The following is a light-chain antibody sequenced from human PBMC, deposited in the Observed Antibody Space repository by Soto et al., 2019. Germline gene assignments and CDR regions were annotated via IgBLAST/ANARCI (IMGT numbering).Light chain of an antibody. J-gene: IGLJ1*01. Sequence: QSALTQPASVSGSPGESITISCTGTSSDVGGYNYVSWYQQHPGKAPKLMIYDVINRPSGVSNRFPGSKSGNTASLTISGLHAEDEADYYCSSYISSSPYVFGTGTKLTVL. CDR3: SSYISSSPYV. CDR2: DVI. CDR1: SSDVGGYNY. V-gene: IGLV2-14*01.